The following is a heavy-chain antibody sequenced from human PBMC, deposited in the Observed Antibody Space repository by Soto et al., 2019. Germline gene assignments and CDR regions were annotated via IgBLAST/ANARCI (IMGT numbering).Heavy chain of an antibody. CDR2: ISGSGAGT. V-gene: IGHV3-23*01. CDR1: GFTFSTSG. Sequence: PWGSLRVPWISSGFTFSTSGMSWVRQAPGMGLECVSGISGSGAGTYYADSVKGRFTISRDNSKNTLYLQMSGLRAEDAAVYYCAKGPTVFGAVISFDYYYGMYVWGQGTPVTVSS. D-gene: IGHD3-3*01. J-gene: IGHJ6*01. CDR3: AKGPTVFGAVISFDYYYGMYV.